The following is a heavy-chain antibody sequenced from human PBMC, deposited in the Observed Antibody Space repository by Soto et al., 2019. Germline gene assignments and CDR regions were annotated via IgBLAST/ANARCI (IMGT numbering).Heavy chain of an antibody. D-gene: IGHD6-19*01. CDR2: INHSGST. CDR3: AKSNPRIPVAGKHCFDP. J-gene: IGHJ5*01. CDR1: GGSFSGYY. V-gene: IGHV4-34*01. Sequence: SETLSLTCAVYGGSFSGYYWSWIRQPPGKGLEWIGEINHSGSTNYNPSLKSRVTISVDTSKNQFSLKLSSVTAADTAVYYCAKSNPRIPVAGKHCFDPGAQEPR.